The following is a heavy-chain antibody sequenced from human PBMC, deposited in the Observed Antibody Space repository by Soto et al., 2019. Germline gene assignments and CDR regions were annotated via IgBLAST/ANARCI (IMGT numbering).Heavy chain of an antibody. Sequence: QVQLAQSGTEVKKPGSSVKVPCKASGGTFRNYPINWVRQAPGQGLEWMGSIFPLTDIPDYAQKFQARLTISADKSTSTAYMELSGLTSDDTAMYFCARSTLVVLNYFESWGQGTLVTVSS. D-gene: IGHD1-1*01. CDR1: GGTFRNYP. CDR2: IFPLTDIP. CDR3: ARSTLVVLNYFES. V-gene: IGHV1-69*02. J-gene: IGHJ4*02.